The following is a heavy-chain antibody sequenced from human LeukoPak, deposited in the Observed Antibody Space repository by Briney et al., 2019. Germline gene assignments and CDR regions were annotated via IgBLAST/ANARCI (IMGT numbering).Heavy chain of an antibody. CDR1: GFTLSNHW. CDR3: ARNNGMDV. V-gene: IGHV3-7*03. CDR2: VNRDGSET. Sequence: GGSLRLSCAASGFTLSNHWMTWVRQVPGRGPEWVANVNRDGSETYYLDSVKGRLTISKDNAKNSLYLQMNSLRAEDTALYYCARNNGMDVWGQGTTVIVSS. J-gene: IGHJ6*02.